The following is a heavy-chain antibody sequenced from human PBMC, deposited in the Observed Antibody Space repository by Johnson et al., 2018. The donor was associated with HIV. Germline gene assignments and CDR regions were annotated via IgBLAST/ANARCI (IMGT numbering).Heavy chain of an antibody. J-gene: IGHJ3*02. CDR1: GFTFSSYD. D-gene: IGHD3-3*01. CDR2: ISSDGGNK. V-gene: IGHV3-30*03. CDR3: ARVYRVTSFGVVISHDAFDI. Sequence: QVQLVESGGGVVQPGRSLRLSCAASGFTFSSYDIHWVRQGPGKGLAWVAVISSDGGNKYYADSVTGRFTISRDNSNNTLYLQMNSLRHEDTAVYYCARVYRVTSFGVVISHDAFDIWGQGTMVTVSS.